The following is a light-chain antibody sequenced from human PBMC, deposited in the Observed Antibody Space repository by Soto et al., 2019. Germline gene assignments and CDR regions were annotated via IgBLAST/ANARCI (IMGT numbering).Light chain of an antibody. CDR1: QSVSSN. Sequence: EIVMTQSPATLSVSPGERATLSCRASQSVSSNLAWYQQKPGQAPRLLIYGASTRATGIPARFSGSGSGTEFTLTISSLQSEDFAVYYCQQYYNWPITVGQGTRLEIK. J-gene: IGKJ5*01. V-gene: IGKV3-15*01. CDR2: GAS. CDR3: QQYYNWPIT.